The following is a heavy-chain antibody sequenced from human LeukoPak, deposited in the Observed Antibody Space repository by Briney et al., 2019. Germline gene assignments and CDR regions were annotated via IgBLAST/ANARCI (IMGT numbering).Heavy chain of an antibody. Sequence: GGSLRLSCAASGFTFSSYSMNWVRQAPGKGLEWVSYISTSGNTIYYTDSVKGRFTISRDNAKNSLYLQMNSLRAEDTAVYYCASRNNDYYYYYMDVWGKGTTVTISS. J-gene: IGHJ6*03. D-gene: IGHD1/OR15-1a*01. V-gene: IGHV3-48*04. CDR3: ASRNNDYYYYYMDV. CDR1: GFTFSSYS. CDR2: ISTSGNTI.